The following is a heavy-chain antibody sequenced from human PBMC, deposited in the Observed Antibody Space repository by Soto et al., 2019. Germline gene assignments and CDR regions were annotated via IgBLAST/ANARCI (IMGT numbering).Heavy chain of an antibody. Sequence: SETLSLTCAVYGGSFSGYYWSWIRQPPGKGLEWIGEINHSGSTNYNPSLKSRVTISVDTSKNQFSLKLSSVTAADTAVYYCARAPSLYGGVDYWGQGTLVTVSS. J-gene: IGHJ4*02. CDR3: ARAPSLYGGVDY. V-gene: IGHV4-34*01. CDR2: INHSGST. D-gene: IGHD4-17*01. CDR1: GGSFSGYY.